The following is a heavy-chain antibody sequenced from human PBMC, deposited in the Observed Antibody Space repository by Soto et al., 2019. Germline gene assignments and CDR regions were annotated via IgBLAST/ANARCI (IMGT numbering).Heavy chain of an antibody. D-gene: IGHD3-3*01. J-gene: IGHJ4*02. CDR2: IWYDGSNK. CDR3: AREYLTIPDY. CDR1: GLTFSSYG. Sequence: QVQLVESGGGVVQPGRSLRLSCAASGLTFSSYGMHWVRQAPGKGLEWVAVIWYDGSNKYYADSVKGRFTISRDNSKNTLYLQMNSLGAEDTAVYYCAREYLTIPDYWGQGTLVTVSS. V-gene: IGHV3-33*01.